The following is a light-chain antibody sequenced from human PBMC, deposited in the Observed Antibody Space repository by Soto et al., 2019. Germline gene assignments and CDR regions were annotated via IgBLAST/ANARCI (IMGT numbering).Light chain of an antibody. Sequence: EIVLTQSPGTLSLSPGERATLSCRASQSVSSRDLAWYQQKPGQAPRLLIYATSSRAAGIPDRFSGSGSGTDFTLTISSLEPEDFAVYYCLQRSNWPLTFGGGTKVEI. CDR1: QSVSSRD. J-gene: IGKJ4*01. V-gene: IGKV3D-20*02. CDR3: LQRSNWPLT. CDR2: ATS.